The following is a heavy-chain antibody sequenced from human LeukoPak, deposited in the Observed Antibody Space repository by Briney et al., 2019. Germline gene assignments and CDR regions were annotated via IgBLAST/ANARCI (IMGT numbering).Heavy chain of an antibody. V-gene: IGHV1-2*02. CDR1: GYAFSGSY. CDR2: INPKSGGT. J-gene: IGHJ6*02. Sequence: ASVKVSCKASGYAFSGSYLHWVRQASGQGLEWMGWINPKSGGTNYAQKFQGRVTMTRDTSTSTVYMELSSLRSEDTAVYYCARDFPIAVAGTYYYYYGMDVWGQGTTVTVSS. CDR3: ARDFPIAVAGTYYYYYGMDV. D-gene: IGHD6-19*01.